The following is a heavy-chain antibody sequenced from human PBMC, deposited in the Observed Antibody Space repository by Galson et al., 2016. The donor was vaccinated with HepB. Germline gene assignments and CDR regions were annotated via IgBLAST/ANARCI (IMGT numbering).Heavy chain of an antibody. J-gene: IGHJ6*02. V-gene: IGHV3-23*01. CDR2: ISHTGGST. CDR3: VRNPQKGLSDSTGWYMFDYYYNGMDV. CDR1: GFNFSSHS. Sequence: SLRLSCAGSGFNFSSHSMTWVRQAPGKGLEWVSIISHTGGSTYYADSVKGRFTTSRDDSINTLCLQMNNLRAEDTAVHYCVRNPQKGLSDSTGWYMFDYYYNGMDVWGQGTTVTVAS. D-gene: IGHD6-19*01.